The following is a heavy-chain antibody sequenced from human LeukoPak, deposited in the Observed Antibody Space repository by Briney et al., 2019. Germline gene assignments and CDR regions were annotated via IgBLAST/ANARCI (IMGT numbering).Heavy chain of an antibody. CDR3: ARAAGYYDAWDY. CDR2: ISSSSSYI. V-gene: IGHV3-21*01. CDR1: GFTFSSYS. Sequence: GGSLRLSCAASGFTFSSYSMNWVRKAPGKGLEWVSSISSSSSYIYYADSVKGRFTISRDNAKNSLYLQMNSLRAEDTAVYYCARAAGYYDAWDYWGQGTLVTVSS. J-gene: IGHJ4*02. D-gene: IGHD3-22*01.